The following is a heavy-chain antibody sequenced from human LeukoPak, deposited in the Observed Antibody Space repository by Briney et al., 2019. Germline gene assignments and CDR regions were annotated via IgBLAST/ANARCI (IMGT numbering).Heavy chain of an antibody. J-gene: IGHJ4*02. Sequence: GRSLRLSCAASGFTFDDYAMHWVRQAPGKGLEWVSGISWNSGSIGYADSVKGRFTISRDNAKNSLYLQMNSLRAEDTALYYCAKDRSTAAAGTFDYWGQGTLVTVSS. CDR2: ISWNSGSI. CDR1: GFTFDDYA. CDR3: AKDRSTAAAGTFDY. V-gene: IGHV3-9*01. D-gene: IGHD6-13*01.